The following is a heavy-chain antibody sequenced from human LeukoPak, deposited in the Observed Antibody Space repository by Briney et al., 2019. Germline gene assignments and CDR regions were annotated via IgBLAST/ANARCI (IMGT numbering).Heavy chain of an antibody. CDR3: ARDRYSSSYENYYFEY. Sequence: EASVKVSCKTSGYSFTAFYIHWVRQAPGQGLEWMGIINPSGGSTSYAQKFEGRVTMTRDTSTSTVYMELSSLRSEDTAVYYCARDRYSSSYENYYFEYWGQGTLVTVSS. CDR1: GYSFTAFY. V-gene: IGHV1-46*01. D-gene: IGHD6-6*01. CDR2: INPSGGST. J-gene: IGHJ4*02.